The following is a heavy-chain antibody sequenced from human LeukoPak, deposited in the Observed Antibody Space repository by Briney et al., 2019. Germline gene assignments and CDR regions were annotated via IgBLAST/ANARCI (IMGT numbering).Heavy chain of an antibody. CDR3: ARRGPGTFYRDAFDI. D-gene: IGHD2/OR15-2a*01. CDR2: IYPGDSDT. Sequence: GESLKISCKGSGYTFTNYWIGWVRQMPGKGLEWMGTIYPGDSDTRSSPSFQGQVTISVDKSISTAYLQWSSLKASDTAMYYCARRGPGTFYRDAFDIWGQGTMVTVSS. V-gene: IGHV5-51*01. J-gene: IGHJ3*02. CDR1: GYTFTNYW.